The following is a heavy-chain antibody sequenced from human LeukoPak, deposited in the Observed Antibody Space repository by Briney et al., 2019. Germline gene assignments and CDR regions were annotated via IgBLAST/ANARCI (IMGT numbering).Heavy chain of an antibody. CDR3: AKGTDGRSYYYGMDV. V-gene: IGHV3-23*01. CDR2: ISGSGGST. Sequence: GSLRLSCAASGFTFSSYAMSWVRQAPGKGLEWVSAISGSGGSTYYADSVKGRFTISRDNSKNTLYLQMNSLRAEDTAVYYCAKGTDGRSYYYGMDVWGQGTTVTVSS. D-gene: IGHD5-24*01. CDR1: GFTFSSYA. J-gene: IGHJ6*02.